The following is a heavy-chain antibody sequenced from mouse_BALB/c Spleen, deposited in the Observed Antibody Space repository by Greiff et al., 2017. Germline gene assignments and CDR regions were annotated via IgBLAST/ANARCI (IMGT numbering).Heavy chain of an antibody. CDR3: NAWGTTY. CDR2: IDPENGDT. CDR1: GFNIKDYY. Sequence: VQLQQSGAELVRSGASVKLSCTASGFNIKDYYMHWVKQRPEQGLEWIGWIDPENGDTEYAPKFQGKATMTADTSSNTAYLQLSSLTSEDTAVYYSNAWGTTYWGQGTTLTVSS. J-gene: IGHJ2*01. D-gene: IGHD1-1*01. V-gene: IGHV14-4*02.